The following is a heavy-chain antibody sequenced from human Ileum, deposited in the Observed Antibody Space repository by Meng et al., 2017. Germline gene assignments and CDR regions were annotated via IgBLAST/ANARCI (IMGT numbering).Heavy chain of an antibody. Sequence: VQVQEWGPVLVKPPETLSLTGTVSGISITTYYWNWVRQTPGKGLEWIGNIFDNGSPKYNPSLKSRVTMSLDTSKNQFYLNLASVTAADTAVYYCARSVWGRAASDWGQGTLVTVSS. J-gene: IGHJ4*02. CDR3: ARSVWGRAASD. V-gene: IGHV4-59*01. D-gene: IGHD3-16*01. CDR1: GISITTYY. CDR2: IFDNGSP.